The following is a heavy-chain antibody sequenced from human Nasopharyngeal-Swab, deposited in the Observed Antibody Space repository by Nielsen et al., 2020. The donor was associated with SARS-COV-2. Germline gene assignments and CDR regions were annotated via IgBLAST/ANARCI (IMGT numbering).Heavy chain of an antibody. CDR3: AKDRWGVEVDGLDI. D-gene: IGHD4-23*01. CDR1: GFPFSNYA. V-gene: IGHV3-23*01. Sequence: GGSLRLSCAASGFPFSNYAMSWVRQAPGKGLEWVSAISGSGGETFYADSVKGRFTISRDNSKNTLYLQMDSLKAEDTAVYYCAKDRWGVEVDGLDIWGQGTTVIVSS. J-gene: IGHJ3*02. CDR2: ISGSGGET.